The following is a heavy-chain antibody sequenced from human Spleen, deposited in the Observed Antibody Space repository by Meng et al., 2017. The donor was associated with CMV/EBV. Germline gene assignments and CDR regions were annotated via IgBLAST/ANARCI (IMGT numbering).Heavy chain of an antibody. CDR2: ISNYGRNK. CDR3: AKDDSGTIDY. Sequence: VRLLASGGGVVPSGRVPGHSCVVSGCTLYRYCMHCVRQSSVNVLEWVAVISNYGRNKQYVDSVKGRLTISRDNSKNTLYLQMNSLKIEDTGIYYCAKDDSGTIDYWGQGTLVTVSS. J-gene: IGHJ4*02. V-gene: IGHV3-30*18. CDR1: GCTLYRYC. D-gene: IGHD1-1*01.